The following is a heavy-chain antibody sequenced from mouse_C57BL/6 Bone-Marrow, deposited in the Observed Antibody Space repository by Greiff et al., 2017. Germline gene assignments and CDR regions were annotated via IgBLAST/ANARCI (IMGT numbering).Heavy chain of an antibody. V-gene: IGHV1-69*01. D-gene: IGHD1-1*01. J-gene: IGHJ1*03. CDR3: DRYYYAPYWYFDV. CDR1: GYTFTSYW. CDR2: IDPSDSYT. Sequence: VQLQQPGAELVMPGASVKLSCKASGYTFTSYWMHWVKQRPGQGLEWIGEIDPSDSYTNYNQKFKGKSTLTVDKSSSTAYMQLSSLTSEDSAVYYCDRYYYAPYWYFDVWGTGTTVTVSS.